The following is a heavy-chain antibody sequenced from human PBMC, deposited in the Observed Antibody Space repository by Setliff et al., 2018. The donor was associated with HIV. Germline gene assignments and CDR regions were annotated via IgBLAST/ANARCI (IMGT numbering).Heavy chain of an antibody. D-gene: IGHD3-22*01. CDR3: ASRVYYYDSSGYLREEGFDP. Sequence: SETLSLTCVISGGSMGSHYWSWIRQSPGKGLEWIGNIHYTGISDINPSLKRRATISLDRPKIQFSLKLSSVTAADAAVYYSASRVYYYDSSGYLREEGFDPWGQGTLVTVSS. CDR1: GGSMGSHY. CDR2: IHYTGIS. V-gene: IGHV4-59*08. J-gene: IGHJ5*02.